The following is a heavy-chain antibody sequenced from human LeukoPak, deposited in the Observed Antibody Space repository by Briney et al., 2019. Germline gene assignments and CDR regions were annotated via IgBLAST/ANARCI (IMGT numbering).Heavy chain of an antibody. V-gene: IGHV3-23*01. CDR2: ISGSGGGT. D-gene: IGHD1-7*01. J-gene: IGHJ3*02. CDR1: GFTFSSYA. CDR3: AKRWYNWNLADAFDI. Sequence: GGSLRLSCAASGFTFSSYAMSWVRQAPGKGLEWVSAISGSGGGTYYADSVKGRFTISRDNSKNTLYLQMNSLRAEDTAVYYCAKRWYNWNLADAFDIWGQGTMVTVSS.